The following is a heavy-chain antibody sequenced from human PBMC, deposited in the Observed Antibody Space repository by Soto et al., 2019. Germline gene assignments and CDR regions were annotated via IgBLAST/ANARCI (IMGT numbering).Heavy chain of an antibody. Sequence: GESVKISCKGSGYSFTSYWIGWVRKMPGKGLESMGIIYPSDSDTRYSPSFRGQVTISADKSISTAYLHWSGLKASATPTYYSARHTHPFYPMEVRGQGTTITVSS. V-gene: IGHV5-51*01. CDR1: GYSFTSYW. CDR3: ARHTHPFYPMEV. J-gene: IGHJ6*02. CDR2: IYPSDSDT.